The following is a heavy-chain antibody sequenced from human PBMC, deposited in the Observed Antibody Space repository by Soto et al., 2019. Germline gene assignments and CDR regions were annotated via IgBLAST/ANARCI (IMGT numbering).Heavy chain of an antibody. CDR1: GGSISSGGYY. J-gene: IGHJ5*02. V-gene: IGHV4-31*03. D-gene: IGHD1-26*01. Sequence: PSETLSLTCTVSGGSISSGGYYWSWIRQHPGKGLEWIGYIYYSGSTYYNPSLKSRVTISVDTSKNQFSLKLSSVTAADTAVYYCARSRQWELLPWFDPWGQGTLVTVSS. CDR3: ARSRQWELLPWFDP. CDR2: IYYSGST.